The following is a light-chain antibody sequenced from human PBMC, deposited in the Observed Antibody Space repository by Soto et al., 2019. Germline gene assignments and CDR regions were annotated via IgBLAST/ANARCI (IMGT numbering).Light chain of an antibody. V-gene: IGKV1-13*02. J-gene: IGKJ1*01. CDR3: QQYHSSSWT. CDR1: QVINSF. CDR2: AAS. Sequence: AIQLTQSPSSLSASVGDRVTITCRASQVINSFLAWYQQKPGKAPKLLIYAASSLQTGVPSRFSGSGSATDFTLTINSLQPEDFATYYCQQYHSSSWTFGQGTKVDIK.